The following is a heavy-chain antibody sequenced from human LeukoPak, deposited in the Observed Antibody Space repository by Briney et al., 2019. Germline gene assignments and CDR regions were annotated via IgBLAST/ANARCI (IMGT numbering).Heavy chain of an antibody. Sequence: GGSLRLSCAASGFTLSTYWMTWVRQAPGKGLEWVANIKQDGSEKYYVDSVKGRFTISRDNAKNSLYLQMNSLRAEDTAVYYCARAQDIVVVPALFDPWGQGTLVTVSS. V-gene: IGHV3-7*01. CDR2: IKQDGSEK. D-gene: IGHD2-2*01. CDR1: GFTLSTYW. J-gene: IGHJ5*02. CDR3: ARAQDIVVVPALFDP.